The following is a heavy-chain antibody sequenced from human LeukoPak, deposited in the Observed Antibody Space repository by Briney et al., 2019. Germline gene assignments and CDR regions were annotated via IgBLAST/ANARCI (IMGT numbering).Heavy chain of an antibody. CDR1: GYTFGDYG. Sequence: GGSLRLSCTTSGYTFGDYGMSWVRQAPGKGLEWVSFIRSRVYGRTTEYAASVKGRCTISRDDSKSIAYLQMNSLKTEDTAVYYCARAPNSGTLGEDYWGQGTLVTVSS. V-gene: IGHV3-49*04. CDR3: ARAPNSGTLGEDY. D-gene: IGHD1-26*01. J-gene: IGHJ4*02. CDR2: IRSRVYGRTT.